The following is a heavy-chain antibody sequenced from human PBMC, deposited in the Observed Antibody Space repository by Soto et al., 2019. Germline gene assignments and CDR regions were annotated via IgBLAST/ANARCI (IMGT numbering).Heavy chain of an antibody. V-gene: IGHV3-30*03. D-gene: IGHD6-19*01. CDR2: ISYDGSNK. CDR1: GSSFSSYG. CDR3: VAGQYFFDY. Sequence: PGGSLRLSCAASGSSFSSYGMQWVRQAPGKGLEWVAVISYDGSNKYYADSVKDRFTISRDNSKKTLYLQMNSLRADDTAVYYCVAGQYFFDYCGQGTLVTVSS. J-gene: IGHJ4*02.